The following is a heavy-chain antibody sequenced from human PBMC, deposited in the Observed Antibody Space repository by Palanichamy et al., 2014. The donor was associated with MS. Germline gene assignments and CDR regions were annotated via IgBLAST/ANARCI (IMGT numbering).Heavy chain of an antibody. CDR1: GYTFTSYA. D-gene: IGHD3-3*01. CDR2: INTNTGNP. V-gene: IGHV7-4-1*02. Sequence: VQLVQSGSGLKKPGASVKVSCKASGYTFTSYAMNWVRQAPGQGLEWMGWINTNTGNPTYAQGFTGRFVFSLDTSVSTAYLQISSLKAEGAAVYYCARDPNYYDFWSGYSPYYYYYGMDVWGQGTTVTVSS. CDR3: ARDPNYYDFWSGYSPYYYYYGMDV. J-gene: IGHJ6*02.